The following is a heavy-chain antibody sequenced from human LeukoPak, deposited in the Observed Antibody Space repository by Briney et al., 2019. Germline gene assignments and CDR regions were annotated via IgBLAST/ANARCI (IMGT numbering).Heavy chain of an antibody. D-gene: IGHD1-7*01. J-gene: IGHJ6*02. CDR1: GFTFSSYG. CDR3: ARDDETWNYVDYYYGMDV. V-gene: IGHV3-33*01. Sequence: GGSLRLSCAASGFTFSSYGMHWVRQAPGKGLEWVAVIWYDGSNKYYADSVKGRFTTSRDSSKNTLYLQMNSLRAEDTAVYYCARDDETWNYVDYYYGMDVWGQGTTVTVSS. CDR2: IWYDGSNK.